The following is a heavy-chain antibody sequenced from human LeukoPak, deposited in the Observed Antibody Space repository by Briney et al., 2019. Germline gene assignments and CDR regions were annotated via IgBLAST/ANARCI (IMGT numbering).Heavy chain of an antibody. J-gene: IGHJ4*02. CDR3: ARDLLRASGSSNDY. D-gene: IGHD3-10*01. V-gene: IGHV3-7*04. Sequence: GGSLRLSCAASGFTFSNYWMTWFRQAPGKGLEWVANINEDGSGTYYVDSVKGRFSISRDNAKNLLNLQMNTLRVEDTAVYFCARDLLRASGSSNDYWGQGTLVTVSS. CDR2: INEDGSGT. CDR1: GFTFSNYW.